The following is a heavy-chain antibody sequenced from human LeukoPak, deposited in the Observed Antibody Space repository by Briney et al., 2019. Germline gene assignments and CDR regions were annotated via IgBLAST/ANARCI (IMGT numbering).Heavy chain of an antibody. CDR3: AGEFTMARGVPDY. D-gene: IGHD3-10*01. J-gene: IGHJ4*02. Sequence: GGSLRLSCAASGFTVSSNYMSWVRQAPGKGLEWVSVIYSGGSTYYADSVKGRFTISRDNSKNTLYLQMNSLRAEDTAVYYCAGEFTMARGVPDYWGQGTLVTVSS. CDR2: IYSGGST. CDR1: GFTVSSNY. V-gene: IGHV3-66*01.